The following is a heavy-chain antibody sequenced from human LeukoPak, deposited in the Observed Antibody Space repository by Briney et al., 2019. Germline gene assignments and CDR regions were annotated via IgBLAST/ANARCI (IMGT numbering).Heavy chain of an antibody. CDR2: IIPIFGTA. CDR3: ADSGSNWFDP. V-gene: IGHV1-69*13. J-gene: IGHJ5*02. Sequence: GASVKVSCKASGGTFSSYAISWVRQAPGQGLEWMGGIIPIFGTANYAQKFQGRVTITADESTSTAYMELSSLRSEDTAVYYCADSGSNWFDPWGQGTLVTVSS. D-gene: IGHD4-17*01. CDR1: GGTFSSYA.